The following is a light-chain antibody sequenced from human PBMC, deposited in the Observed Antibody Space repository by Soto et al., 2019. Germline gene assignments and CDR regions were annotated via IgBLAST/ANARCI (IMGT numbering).Light chain of an antibody. J-gene: IGLJ1*01. CDR3: AAWDDSLNGDV. Sequence: QSVLTQPPSASGTPGQRVTISCSGSSSNLGSNTVKWYQQLPGTAPKVLIYSNNQRPSGVSDRFSGSKSGTSASLAISGLQSEDEADYYCAAWDDSLNGDVFGTGTKLTVL. V-gene: IGLV1-44*01. CDR1: SSNLGSNT. CDR2: SNN.